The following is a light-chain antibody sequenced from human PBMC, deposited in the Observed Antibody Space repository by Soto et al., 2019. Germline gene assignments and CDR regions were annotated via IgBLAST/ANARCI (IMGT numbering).Light chain of an antibody. CDR2: SDN. CDR3: VAWDDSLNGRV. J-gene: IGLJ3*02. Sequence: QSVLTQPPSASGTPGQRVTISYSGSSSNIGSNTVNWYQQLPGTAPKLLMYSDNQRPSGVPDRFSGSKSGTSASLAISGLQSEDEADYYCVAWDDSLNGRVFGGGTKLTVL. V-gene: IGLV1-44*01. CDR1: SSNIGSNT.